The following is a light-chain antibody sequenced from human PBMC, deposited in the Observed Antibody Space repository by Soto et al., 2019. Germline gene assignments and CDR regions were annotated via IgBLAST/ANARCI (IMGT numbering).Light chain of an antibody. J-gene: IGKJ4*01. CDR3: QKHNGAPFT. CDR1: QGISDH. Sequence: DIQMTQSPSSLSASVGDRVIITCRASQGISDHLAWYQQKPGKVPKLLIYAASTVQSGVPSRFSGSGSGTEFTLPISSLQPEDVATYYCQKHNGAPFTFGGGTKVEIK. CDR2: AAS. V-gene: IGKV1-27*01.